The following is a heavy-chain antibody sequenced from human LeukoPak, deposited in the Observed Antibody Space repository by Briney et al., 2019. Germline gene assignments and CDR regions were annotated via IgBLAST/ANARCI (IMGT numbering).Heavy chain of an antibody. CDR1: GGSFSGYY. CDR3: ARDGSYVDY. D-gene: IGHD1-1*01. V-gene: IGHV4-34*01. J-gene: IGHJ4*02. Sequence: SETLSLTCAVYGGSFSGYYWSWIRQPPGKGLEWIGEINHSGSTNYNPSLKSQVTISVDTSKNQFSLKLSSVTAADTAVYYCARDGSYVDYWGQGTLVTVSS. CDR2: INHSGST.